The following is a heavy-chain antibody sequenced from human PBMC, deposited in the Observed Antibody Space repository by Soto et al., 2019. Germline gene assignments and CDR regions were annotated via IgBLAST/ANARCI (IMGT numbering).Heavy chain of an antibody. V-gene: IGHV1-2*02. CDR2: INTKTGGT. J-gene: IGHJ5*02. CDR1: GYSFTDYY. Sequence: QVHLVQSGAEVKKPGASVKVSCKASGYSFTDYYMHWVRQAPGQGLEWMGWINTKTGGTNYAQRVQGRVSMTGATSINTAYMELSRLRSDDTAVYYCARVGPTGWCVPWGQGTGVTVSS. CDR3: ARVGPTGWCVP.